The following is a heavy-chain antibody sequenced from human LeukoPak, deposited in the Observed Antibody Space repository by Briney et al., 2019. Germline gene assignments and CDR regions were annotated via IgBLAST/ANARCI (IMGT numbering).Heavy chain of an antibody. CDR1: GFTFSSYS. CDR3: ARGHLPTSYGSGNSMYNWFDP. Sequence: GGSLRLSCAASGFTFSSYSMNWVRQAPGKGLEWVSSISSSSSYIYYADSVKGRFTISRGNAKNSLYLQMNSLRAEDMAVYYCARGHLPTSYGSGNSMYNWFDPWGQGTLVTVSS. CDR2: ISSSSSYI. V-gene: IGHV3-21*01. J-gene: IGHJ5*02. D-gene: IGHD3-10*01.